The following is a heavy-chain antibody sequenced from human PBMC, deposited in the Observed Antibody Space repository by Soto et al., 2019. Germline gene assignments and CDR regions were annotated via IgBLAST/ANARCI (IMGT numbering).Heavy chain of an antibody. D-gene: IGHD7-27*01. CDR1: GFAFSNYA. CDR2: ISGSGSST. J-gene: IGHJ4*02. Sequence: EVQLLESGGGLVQPGGSLTLSCAASGFAFSNYAMNWVRQAPGKGLDWVSAISGSGSSTYYASSVKGRFTISRDNSKNTLHLQMNTLRAEDTALYYCANAPGVKDDYWGQGTMVTVSS. CDR3: ANAPGVKDDY. V-gene: IGHV3-23*01.